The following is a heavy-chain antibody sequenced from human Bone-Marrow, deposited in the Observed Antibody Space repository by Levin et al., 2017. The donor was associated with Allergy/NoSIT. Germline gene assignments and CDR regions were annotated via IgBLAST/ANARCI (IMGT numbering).Heavy chain of an antibody. CDR3: ARDQFRRATIGARWFDP. D-gene: IGHD5-24*01. Sequence: GGSLRLSCAASGFTFSNSWMSWVRQAPGKGLEWVANIKEDGSEKYYVDSVKGRFTISRDNAKNSLYVQMNSLRAEVTAVYYCARDQFRRATIGARWFDPWGQGTLVTVSS. CDR1: GFTFSNSW. J-gene: IGHJ5*02. V-gene: IGHV3-7*01. CDR2: IKEDGSEK.